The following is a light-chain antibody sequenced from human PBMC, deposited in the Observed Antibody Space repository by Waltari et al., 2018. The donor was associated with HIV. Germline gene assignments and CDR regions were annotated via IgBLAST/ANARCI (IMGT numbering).Light chain of an antibody. J-gene: IGLJ2*01. V-gene: IGLV3-21*02. CDR3: QVWDSSSDHPV. Sequence: SYVLPQPPSVSVAPGPTARITCWGNNIGSKRVHWYQQKPGQAPVLVVYADSDRPSGIPERFSGSNSGNTATLTISRVEAGDEADYYCQVWDSSSDHPVFGGGTKLTVL. CDR1: NIGSKR. CDR2: ADS.